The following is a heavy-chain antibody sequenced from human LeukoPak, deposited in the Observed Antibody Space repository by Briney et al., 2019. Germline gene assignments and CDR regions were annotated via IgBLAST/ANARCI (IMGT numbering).Heavy chain of an antibody. CDR1: GYTFTGYY. V-gene: IGHV1-18*04. J-gene: IGHJ1*01. Sequence: WASVKVSCKASGYTFTGYYMHWVRQAPGQGLEWMGWISADNGNTNYAQKFHGRVTMTTDTSTSTAYMELRSLRSDDTAVYYCARGVPAAEGGYGFQHWGQGTLVTVSS. CDR2: ISADNGNT. CDR3: ARGVPAAEGGYGFQH. D-gene: IGHD2-2*01.